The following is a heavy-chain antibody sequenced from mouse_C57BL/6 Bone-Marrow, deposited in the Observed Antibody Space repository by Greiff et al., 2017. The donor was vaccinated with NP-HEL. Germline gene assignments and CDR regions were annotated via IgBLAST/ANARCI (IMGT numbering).Heavy chain of an antibody. CDR1: GFTFSSYA. Sequence: EVHLVESGGGLVKPGGSLKLSCAASGFTFSSYAMSWVRQTPEKRLEWVATISDGGSYTYYPDNVKGRFTISRDNAKNNLYLQMSHLKSEDTAMYYCARRGGYGSSYGFAYWGQGTLVTVSA. J-gene: IGHJ3*01. V-gene: IGHV5-4*01. D-gene: IGHD1-1*01. CDR3: ARRGGYGSSYGFAY. CDR2: ISDGGSYT.